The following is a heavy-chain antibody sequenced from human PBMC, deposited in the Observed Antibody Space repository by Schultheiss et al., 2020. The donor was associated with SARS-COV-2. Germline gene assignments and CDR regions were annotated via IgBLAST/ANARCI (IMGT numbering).Heavy chain of an antibody. J-gene: IGHJ6*03. V-gene: IGHV4-61*08. D-gene: IGHD4-11*01. CDR1: GGSISSGGYY. Sequence: SETLSLTCTVSGGSISSGGYYWSWIRQPPGKGLEWIGYIYYSGSTNYNPSLKSRVTISVDTSKNQFSLKLSSVTAADTAVYYCARVLLQYVYMDVWGEGTTVTVSS. CDR2: IYYSGST. CDR3: ARVLLQYVYMDV.